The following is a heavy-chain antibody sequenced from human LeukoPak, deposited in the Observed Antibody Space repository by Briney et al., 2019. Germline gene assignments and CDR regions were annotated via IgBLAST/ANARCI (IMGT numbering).Heavy chain of an antibody. CDR3: AKGTTGCSSTSCSSIDY. D-gene: IGHD2-2*01. CDR2: ISWNSGSI. V-gene: IGHV3-9*01. Sequence: GGSLRLSCAASGFTFYDYAMHWVRQAPGKGLEWVSGISWNSGSIGYADSVKGRFTISRDNAKNSLYLQMNSLRAEDTALYYCAKGTTGCSSTSCSSIDYWGQGTLVTVSS. J-gene: IGHJ4*02. CDR1: GFTFYDYA.